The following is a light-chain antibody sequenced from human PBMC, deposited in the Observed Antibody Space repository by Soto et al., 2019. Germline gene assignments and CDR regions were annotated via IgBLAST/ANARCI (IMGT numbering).Light chain of an antibody. CDR1: SSDVGGYNY. Sequence: QSALTQPASVSGSPGQSITISCTGTSSDVGGYNYVSWYQQHPGKAPKLMIYEVSNRPSGVSNRFSGSKSGNTASLTISGLQAEDEGDYFCSSYGSTSTRYVFGTGTKVT. CDR2: EVS. J-gene: IGLJ1*01. CDR3: SSYGSTSTRYV. V-gene: IGLV2-14*01.